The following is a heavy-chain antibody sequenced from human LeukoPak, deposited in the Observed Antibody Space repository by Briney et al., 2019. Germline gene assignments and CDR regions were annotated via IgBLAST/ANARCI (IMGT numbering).Heavy chain of an antibody. CDR2: IIPIFGTA. Sequence: SVKVSCKASGGTFSSYATSWVRQAPGQGLEWMGGIIPIFGTANYAQKFQGRVTITADESTSTAYMELSSLRSEDTAVYYCAGAPPYYYDSSGQFDYWGQGTLVTVSS. CDR3: AGAPPYYYDSSGQFDY. J-gene: IGHJ4*02. D-gene: IGHD3-22*01. CDR1: GGTFSSYA. V-gene: IGHV1-69*13.